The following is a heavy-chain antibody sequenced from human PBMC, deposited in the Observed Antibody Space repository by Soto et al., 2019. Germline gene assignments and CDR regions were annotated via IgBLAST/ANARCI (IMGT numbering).Heavy chain of an antibody. J-gene: IGHJ4*02. CDR1: GYTFTSYY. CDR3: ARDFRFPRYCSGGSCYYYFDY. V-gene: IGHV1-46*01. D-gene: IGHD2-15*01. CDR2: INPSGGST. Sequence: SVKVSCKASGYTFTSYYMHWVRQAPGQGLEWMGIINPSGGSTSYAQKFQGRVTMTRDTSTSTVYMELSSLRSEDTAVYYCARDFRFPRYCSGGSCYYYFDYWGQGTLVTVSS.